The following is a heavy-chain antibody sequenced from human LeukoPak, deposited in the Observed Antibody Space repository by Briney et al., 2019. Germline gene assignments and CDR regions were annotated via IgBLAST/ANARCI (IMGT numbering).Heavy chain of an antibody. CDR3: ARVTGTTELDY. Sequence: PSQTLSLTCAVSGGSISSGGYSWSWIRQPPGTGLEWIGYIYHSGSTYYNPSLKSRVTISVDRSKNQFSLKLSSVTAADTAVYYCARVTGTTELDYWGQGTLVTVSS. J-gene: IGHJ4*02. CDR1: GGSISSGGYS. CDR2: IYHSGST. V-gene: IGHV4-30-2*01. D-gene: IGHD7-27*01.